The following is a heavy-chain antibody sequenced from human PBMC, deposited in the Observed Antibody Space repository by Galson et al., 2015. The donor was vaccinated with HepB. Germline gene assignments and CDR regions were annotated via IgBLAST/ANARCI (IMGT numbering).Heavy chain of an antibody. J-gene: IGHJ4*02. V-gene: IGHV4-34*01. CDR1: GGSFSGYY. Sequence: LTCAVYGGSFSGYYWSWIRQPPGKGLEWIGEINHSGSTNYNPSLKSRVTISVDTSKNQFSLKLSSVTAADTAVYYCARGPRLGFDYWGQGTLVTVSS. CDR3: ARGPRLGFDY. D-gene: IGHD4-11*01. CDR2: INHSGST.